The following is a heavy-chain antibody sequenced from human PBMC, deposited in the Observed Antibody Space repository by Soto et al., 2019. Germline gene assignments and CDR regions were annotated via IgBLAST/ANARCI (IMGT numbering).Heavy chain of an antibody. D-gene: IGHD3-16*02. CDR3: ARDRVTFGGVIVGGWFDP. V-gene: IGHV1-69*01. J-gene: IGHJ5*02. CDR1: GGTFSSYA. CDR2: IIPIFGTA. Sequence: QVQLVQSGAEVKKPGSSVKVSCKASGGTFSSYAISWVRQAPGQGLEWMGGIIPIFGTANYAQKLQGRVTITADESTSTAYMELSSMRSEDTAVYYCARDRVTFGGVIVGGWFDPWGQGTLVTVSS.